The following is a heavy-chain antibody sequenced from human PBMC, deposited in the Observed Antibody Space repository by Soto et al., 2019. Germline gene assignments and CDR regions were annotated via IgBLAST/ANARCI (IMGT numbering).Heavy chain of an antibody. J-gene: IGHJ6*02. D-gene: IGHD3-3*02. Sequence: QVQLMQSGAEVKKPGSSVKVSCKASGGTFSTSAISWVRQAPGEGLEWVGGIMPIFATPDYAQKFQGRVTISADESTATAYLELTSLTTDDTAVYYCARDKARQQLGGNYYYILDVWGQGPAITVSS. V-gene: IGHV1-69*12. CDR1: GGTFSTSA. CDR3: ARDKARQQLGGNYYYILDV. CDR2: IMPIFATP.